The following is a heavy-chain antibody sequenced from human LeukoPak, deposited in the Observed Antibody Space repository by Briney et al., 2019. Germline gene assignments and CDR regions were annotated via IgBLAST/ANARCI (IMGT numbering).Heavy chain of an antibody. J-gene: IGHJ6*04. CDR1: GGSVSISNW. CDR3: ARGGGVLLLLV. V-gene: IGHV4-4*02. D-gene: IGHD1-26*01. CDR2: ISHSGST. Sequence: PSGTLSLTCAVSGGSVSISNWWTWVRQVPGKGLEWIGEISHSGSTNYNPSLKSRVTISLDKSKNQFSLKLSSVTAADTAVYYLARGGGVLLLLVWGKGTTVTVSS.